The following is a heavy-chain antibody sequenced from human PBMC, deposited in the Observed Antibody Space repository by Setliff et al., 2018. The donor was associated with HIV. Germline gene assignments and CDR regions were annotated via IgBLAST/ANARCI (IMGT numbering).Heavy chain of an antibody. Sequence: SVKVSCKASGGNFSTYGISWVRQAPGQGLEWMGGIIPLFNKSNNAQKFQVRVTITADESTSAAYMELKSLRSEDSAVYYCARDRFCSRGSCYEPNWFDPWGQGTLVTVSS. V-gene: IGHV1-69*13. CDR1: GGNFSTYG. J-gene: IGHJ5*02. CDR3: ARDRFCSRGSCYEPNWFDP. CDR2: IIPLFNKS. D-gene: IGHD2-15*01.